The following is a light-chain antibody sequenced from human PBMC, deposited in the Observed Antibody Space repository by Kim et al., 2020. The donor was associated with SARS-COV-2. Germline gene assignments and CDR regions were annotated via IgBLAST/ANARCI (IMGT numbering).Light chain of an antibody. V-gene: IGKV3-20*01. J-gene: IGKJ1*01. CDR1: QSVTSRY. CDR3: QQYGSSPET. Sequence: EIVLTQSPGTLSLSRGERATLSCRASQSVTSRYVAWYQQRSGQPPRLLIFGASTRATGIPDRFSGSGSGTEFTLTISRLEPEDFAVYYCQQYGSSPETFGRGTKVDIK. CDR2: GAS.